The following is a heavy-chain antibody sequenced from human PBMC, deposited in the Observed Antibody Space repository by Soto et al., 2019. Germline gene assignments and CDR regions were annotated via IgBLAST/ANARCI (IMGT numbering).Heavy chain of an antibody. CDR3: ARERDGHNPNWFDL. D-gene: IGHD2-8*01. CDR1: GFTVSSNY. Sequence: EVQVVETGGGLIQPGGSLRLSCAVSGFTVSSNYMSWVRQPPGKGPEWVSDIYSGGSTYYADSVKGRFTISRDNSKNTLYLQMNSLRAEDTAVYYCARERDGHNPNWFDLWGQGTLGTVSS. CDR2: IYSGGST. V-gene: IGHV3-53*02. J-gene: IGHJ5*02.